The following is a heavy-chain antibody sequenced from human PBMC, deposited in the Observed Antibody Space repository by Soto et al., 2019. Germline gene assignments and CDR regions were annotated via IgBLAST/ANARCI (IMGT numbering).Heavy chain of an antibody. CDR1: GFTVGINY. CDR2: IYSAGST. J-gene: IGHJ6*03. V-gene: IGHV3-66*01. D-gene: IGHD3-10*01. Sequence: PGGSLRLSCAASGFTVGINYMSWVRQAPGKGLEWVSLIYSAGSTYYADSVKGRFTISRDNSKNTLYLQMDSLRVDDTAVYYCAKGPHSASGYYYMDGWGKGTTVTVSS. CDR3: AKGPHSASGYYYMDG.